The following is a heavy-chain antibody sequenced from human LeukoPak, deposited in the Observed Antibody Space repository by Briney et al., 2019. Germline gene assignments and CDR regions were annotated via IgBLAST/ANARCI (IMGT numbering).Heavy chain of an antibody. CDR1: GLNFDDYA. Sequence: GGSLRLSCAVSGLNFDDYAMHCVRQAPGKGLEWVSLISGNGRRTFYADSVKGRFTISRDNRKNSLYLQMNSLRTEDTALYYCAKVIHERGFADCCGQGTLVTVSS. CDR3: AKVIHERGFADC. D-gene: IGHD3-22*01. CDR2: ISGNGRRT. V-gene: IGHV3-43*02. J-gene: IGHJ4*02.